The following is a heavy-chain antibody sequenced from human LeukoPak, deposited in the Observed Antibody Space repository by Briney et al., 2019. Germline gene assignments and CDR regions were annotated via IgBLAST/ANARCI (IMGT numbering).Heavy chain of an antibody. Sequence: SVKVSCEASGGTFSSYAISWVRQAPGQGLEWMGRIIPILDIPNYAQKFQGRVTITADKSTSTAYMELSSLRSEDTAVYYCARQIVGATFGSLDYWGQGTLVTVSS. V-gene: IGHV1-69*04. CDR1: GGTFSSYA. CDR3: ARQIVGATFGSLDY. D-gene: IGHD1-26*01. J-gene: IGHJ4*02. CDR2: IIPILDIP.